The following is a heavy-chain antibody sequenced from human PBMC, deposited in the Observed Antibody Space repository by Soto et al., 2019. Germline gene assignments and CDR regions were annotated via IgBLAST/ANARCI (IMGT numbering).Heavy chain of an antibody. J-gene: IGHJ6*02. CDR3: ARVSGSYYYGMDV. Sequence: QVQLQESGPGLVKPSGTLSLTCAVSGGSISSSNWWSWVRQPPGKGLEWIGEIYHSGSTNYNPSLKSRLTIAVDKSKNQCSLKLSSVTAADTAVYYCARVSGSYYYGMDVWGQGTTVTVSS. CDR1: GGSISSSNW. D-gene: IGHD1-26*01. CDR2: IYHSGST. V-gene: IGHV4-4*02.